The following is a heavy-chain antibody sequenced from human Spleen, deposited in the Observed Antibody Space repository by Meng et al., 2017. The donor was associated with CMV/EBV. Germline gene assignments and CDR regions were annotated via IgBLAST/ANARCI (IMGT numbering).Heavy chain of an antibody. CDR2: IYFSGNT. J-gene: IGHJ5*02. CDR1: GGSLIPGVYY. Sequence: SGGSLIPGVYYWNWIRQPPGKGLEWIGYIYFSGNTYYSPSLKSRVSILLDTSRNQFSLKLSSVTATDSAVYYCAGGFRGAGLGWFDPWGQGTLVPSPQ. D-gene: IGHD3-10*01. CDR3: AGGFRGAGLGWFDP. V-gene: IGHV4-30-4*08.